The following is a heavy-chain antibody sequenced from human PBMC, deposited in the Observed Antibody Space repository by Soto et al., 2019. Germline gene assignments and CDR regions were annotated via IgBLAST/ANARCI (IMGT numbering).Heavy chain of an antibody. V-gene: IGHV3-30*18. CDR3: AKDYSGYEFDY. Sequence: GGSLRLSCAASGFTFSSYGMHWVRQAPGEGLEWVAVISYDGSNKYYADSVKGRFAISRDNSKNTLYLQMNSLRAEDTALYYCAKDYSGYEFDYWGQGPLVPVSS. CDR2: ISYDGSNK. D-gene: IGHD5-12*01. J-gene: IGHJ4*02. CDR1: GFTFSSYG.